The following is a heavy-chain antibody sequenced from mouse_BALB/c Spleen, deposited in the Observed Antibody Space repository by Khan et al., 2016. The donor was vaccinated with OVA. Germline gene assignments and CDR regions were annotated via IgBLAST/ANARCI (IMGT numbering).Heavy chain of an antibody. CDR3: AKQPYYHYNIMDY. CDR1: GFSLTNYG. Sequence: QVQLKESGPGLVAPSQSLSITCTISGFSLTNYGVHWIRQPPGKGLEWLVVIWSDGSTTYNSALKSRLTITKDNTNSQFFLQMNSLQTDDTAIYFCAKQPYYHYNIMDYWGQGTSVTVSS. V-gene: IGHV2-6-1*01. CDR2: IWSDGST. D-gene: IGHD2-10*01. J-gene: IGHJ4*01.